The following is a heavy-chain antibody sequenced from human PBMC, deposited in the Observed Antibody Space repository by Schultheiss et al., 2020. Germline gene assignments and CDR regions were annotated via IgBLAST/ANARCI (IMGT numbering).Heavy chain of an antibody. J-gene: IGHJ4*02. Sequence: SQTLSLTCTVSGGSISSSSYYWGWIRQPPGKGLEWIGEINHSGSTNYNPSLKNRATISLDTVKNQVSLELTSVTAADTAIYYCARELCSGRTCYGSYYEYWGPGTVVTVSS. CDR1: GGSISSSSYY. CDR3: ARELCSGRTCYGSYYEY. CDR2: INHSGST. D-gene: IGHD2-15*01. V-gene: IGHV4-39*07.